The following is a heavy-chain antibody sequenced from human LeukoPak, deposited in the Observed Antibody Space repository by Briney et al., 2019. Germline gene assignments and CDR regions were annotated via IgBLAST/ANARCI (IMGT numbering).Heavy chain of an antibody. V-gene: IGHV3-30-3*01. CDR2: ISYDGSNK. Sequence: PGRSLRLSCAASGFTFSSYAMHWVRQAPGKGLEWVAVISYDGSNKHYADSVEGRFTISRDNSKNTLDLQMISLRAEDTAVYHCARRATLTYYAMDVWGQGTTVTVSS. CDR3: ARRATLTYYAMDV. D-gene: IGHD1-26*01. CDR1: GFTFSSYA. J-gene: IGHJ6*02.